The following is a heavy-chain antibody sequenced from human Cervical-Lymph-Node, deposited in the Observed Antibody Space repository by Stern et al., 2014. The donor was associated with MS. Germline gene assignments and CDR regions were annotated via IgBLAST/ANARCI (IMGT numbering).Heavy chain of an antibody. D-gene: IGHD3-10*01. CDR2: ISFDGSEK. V-gene: IGHV3-30*03. J-gene: IGHJ4*02. Sequence: VQLVESGGGVVQPGRSLRLSCAASGFTFSNHGMHWLRQAPGMGLEWLSSISFDGSEKYYADSVKGRFTISRDNSKSTLYLQMNSLRGDDTAVYYCAREPGRRGFFDYWGQGTLVTVSS. CDR1: GFTFSNHG. CDR3: AREPGRRGFFDY.